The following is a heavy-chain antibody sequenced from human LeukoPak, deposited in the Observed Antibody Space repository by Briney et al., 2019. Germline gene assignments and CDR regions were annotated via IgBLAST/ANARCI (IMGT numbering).Heavy chain of an antibody. CDR2: ISSSSSYM. Sequence: PGRSLRLSCAASGFTFSSFSMNWVRQAPGKGREWGSSISSSSSYMYYADSMKGRFTISRDNAKNSLYLQMNSLRAEDTAVYYCARDGVLAFDIWGQGTMVTVSS. J-gene: IGHJ3*02. V-gene: IGHV3-21*01. D-gene: IGHD2-8*02. CDR1: GFTFSSFS. CDR3: ARDGVLAFDI.